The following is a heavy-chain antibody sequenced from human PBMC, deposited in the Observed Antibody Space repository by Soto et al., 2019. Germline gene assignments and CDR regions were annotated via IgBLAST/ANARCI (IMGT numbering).Heavy chain of an antibody. J-gene: IGHJ6*02. D-gene: IGHD3-10*01. Sequence: SVKVSCKASGGSFSSYAISWVRQAPGQGLDWMGGIIPYIATVNFAQKFQDRVTISADEYTNTVYMELSSLRSEDTAVYFCARHRPYFGSGSYYYGMDVWGQGTTVTVSS. V-gene: IGHV1-69*13. CDR1: GGSFSSYA. CDR2: IIPYIATV. CDR3: ARHRPYFGSGSYYYGMDV.